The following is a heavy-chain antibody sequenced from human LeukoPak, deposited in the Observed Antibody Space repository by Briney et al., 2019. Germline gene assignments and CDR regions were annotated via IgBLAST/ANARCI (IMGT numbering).Heavy chain of an antibody. D-gene: IGHD6-13*01. CDR1: GGSISSSNW. V-gene: IGHV4-4*02. CDR2: INHSGST. CDR3: ARVNSSSWYVDY. Sequence: PSETLSLTCAVSGGSISSSNWWSWVRQPPGKGLEWIGEINHSGSTNYNPSLKSRVTISVDTSKNQFSLKLSSVTAADTAVYYCARVNSSSWYVDYWGQGTLVTVSS. J-gene: IGHJ4*02.